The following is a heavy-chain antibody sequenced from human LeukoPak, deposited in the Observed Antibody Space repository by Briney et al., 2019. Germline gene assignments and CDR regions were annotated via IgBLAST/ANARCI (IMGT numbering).Heavy chain of an antibody. D-gene: IGHD3-16*01. CDR3: ARDHYYDGRGRFDP. CDR1: GVSVTSGTYH. CDR2: VYFDGCT. J-gene: IGHJ5*02. Sequence: SETLSLTCSVSGVSVTSGTYHWGWIRQPPGKGLEWIGSVYFDGCTHYKPSLQSRVTISVDTSKNQFSLRLSSVTAADTALYYCARDHYYDGRGRFDPWGQGTLVTVSS. V-gene: IGHV4-39*07.